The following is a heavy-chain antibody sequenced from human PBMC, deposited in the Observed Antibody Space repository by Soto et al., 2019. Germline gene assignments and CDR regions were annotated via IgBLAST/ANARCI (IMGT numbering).Heavy chain of an antibody. CDR2: INQAGNKK. Sequence: EVQLVESGGDLVQPGGSLRLSCVTSGLTFSNYWLSWVRQAPEKGLEWVANINQAGNKKYYVDSVKGRFTISRDNAKHSLYLQMNSLKAEDTAVYYCARDRGSGRYWGQGTLVTVSS. CDR3: ARDRGSGRY. D-gene: IGHD2-8*02. V-gene: IGHV3-7*05. CDR1: GLTFSNYW. J-gene: IGHJ4*02.